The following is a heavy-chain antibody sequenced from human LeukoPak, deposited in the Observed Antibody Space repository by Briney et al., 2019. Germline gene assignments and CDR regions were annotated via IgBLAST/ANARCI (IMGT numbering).Heavy chain of an antibody. J-gene: IGHJ4*02. Sequence: GGSLRLSCAASGFTFSDYYMSWIRQAPGKGLEWVSYISSSGSTIYYADSVKGRFTISRDNAKNSLYLQMNSLRAEDTAVYYCAKDRGYCSGGSCYWYPTLWLGFDYWGQGTLVTVSS. CDR2: ISSSGSTI. CDR1: GFTFSDYY. CDR3: AKDRGYCSGGSCYWYPTLWLGFDY. V-gene: IGHV3-11*01. D-gene: IGHD2-15*01.